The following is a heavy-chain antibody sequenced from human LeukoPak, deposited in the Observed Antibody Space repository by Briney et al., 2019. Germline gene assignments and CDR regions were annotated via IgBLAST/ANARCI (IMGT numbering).Heavy chain of an antibody. CDR2: ISSSSSYI. Sequence: KAGGSLRLSCAASRFTFSDYTMNWVRQAPGKGLQWVSSISSSSSYIYYADSMKGRFTISRDNAKNSLYLQMNSLRAEDTAVYYCARHTNLLRPASDAFAFWGQGTMVTVSS. D-gene: IGHD1-14*01. CDR1: RFTFSDYT. CDR3: ARHTNLLRPASDAFAF. V-gene: IGHV3-21*01. J-gene: IGHJ3*01.